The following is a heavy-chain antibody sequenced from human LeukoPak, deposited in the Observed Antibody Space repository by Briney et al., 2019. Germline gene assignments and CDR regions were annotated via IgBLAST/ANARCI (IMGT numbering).Heavy chain of an antibody. CDR3: ARGAGFCSSISCYTEGIDY. CDR1: GGSISSYY. CDR2: IYYSGST. V-gene: IGHV4-59*08. Sequence: SETLSLTCTVSGGSISSYYWSWIRKPPGKGLVWIGYIYYSGSTNYNPSLKSRVTISVDTSKNQFSLKLNSVTAADTALYYCARGAGFCSSISCYTEGIDYWGQGTLVTVSS. J-gene: IGHJ4*02. D-gene: IGHD2-2*02.